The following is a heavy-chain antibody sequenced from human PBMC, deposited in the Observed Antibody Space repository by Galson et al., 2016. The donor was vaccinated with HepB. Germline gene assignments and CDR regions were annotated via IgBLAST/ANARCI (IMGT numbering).Heavy chain of an antibody. CDR2: IGADGGT. D-gene: IGHD3-22*01. J-gene: IGHJ6*02. CDR3: VRILYDRSARDYYGMDV. V-gene: IGHV3-13*01. Sequence: SLRLSCAASGFIFSTYGMHWVRQATGKGLEWVSAIGADGGTYYAGSVKGRFTISRENAKNSLYLQMNSLRAGDTAVYYCVRILYDRSARDYYGMDVWGQGTMVTVSS. CDR1: GFIFSTYG.